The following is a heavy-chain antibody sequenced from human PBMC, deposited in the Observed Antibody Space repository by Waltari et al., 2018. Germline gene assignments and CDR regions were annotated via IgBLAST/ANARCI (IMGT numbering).Heavy chain of an antibody. J-gene: IGHJ3*02. Sequence: QVPLVQSGAEVTKPGSSVKVSFKASGGPFSSYAIRWVRQGPGQGLDWMGGIIPIFGTANYAQKFQGRVTITADKSTSTAYMELSSLRSEDTAVYYCARVRLGTTFPPTADDAFDIWGQGTMVTVSS. CDR1: GGPFSSYA. V-gene: IGHV1-69*14. CDR3: ARVRLGTTFPPTADDAFDI. CDR2: IIPIFGTA. D-gene: IGHD3-16*01.